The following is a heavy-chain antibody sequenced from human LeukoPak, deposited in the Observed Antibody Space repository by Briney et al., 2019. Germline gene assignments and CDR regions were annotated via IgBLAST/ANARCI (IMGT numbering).Heavy chain of an antibody. V-gene: IGHV1-69*04. CDR2: IIPILGIA. CDR1: GGTFSSYA. Sequence: GASVKVSCKAYGGTFSSYAISWVRQAPGRGLEWMGRIIPILGIANYAQKFQGRVTITADKSTSTAYMELSSLRSEDTAVYYCARTRYYYDSSGYYLHDAFDIWGQGTMVTVSS. CDR3: ARTRYYYDSSGYYLHDAFDI. D-gene: IGHD3-22*01. J-gene: IGHJ3*02.